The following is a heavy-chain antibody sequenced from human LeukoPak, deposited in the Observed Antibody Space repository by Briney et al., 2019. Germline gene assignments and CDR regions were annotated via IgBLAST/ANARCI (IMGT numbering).Heavy chain of an antibody. CDR3: ARDGYDGDLDY. Sequence: GGSLRLSCAASGFTFSSYAMHWVRQAPGKGLEWVAVISYDGSNKYYADSVKGRFTISRDNSKNTLYLQMNSLRAEDTAVYYCARDGYDGDLDYWDQGTLVTVSS. CDR2: ISYDGSNK. V-gene: IGHV3-30-3*01. D-gene: IGHD5-12*01. J-gene: IGHJ4*02. CDR1: GFTFSSYA.